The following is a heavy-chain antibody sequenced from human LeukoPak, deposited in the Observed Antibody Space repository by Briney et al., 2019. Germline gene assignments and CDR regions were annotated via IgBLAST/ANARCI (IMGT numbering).Heavy chain of an antibody. D-gene: IGHD3-22*01. CDR3: AREYDSSSLFDY. V-gene: IGHV4-4*07. CDR1: VGSISSYY. Sequence: SETLSLTCTVSVGSISSYYWSWIRQPAGKGLEWIGRIYTSGSTNYNPSLKSRVTMSVDTSKNQFTLKLSSVTAADTAVYYCAREYDSSSLFDYWGQGTLVTVSS. J-gene: IGHJ4*02. CDR2: IYTSGST.